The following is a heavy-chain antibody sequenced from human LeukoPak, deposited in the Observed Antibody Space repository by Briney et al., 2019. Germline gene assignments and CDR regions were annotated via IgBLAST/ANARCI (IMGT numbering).Heavy chain of an antibody. D-gene: IGHD2-8*01. V-gene: IGHV3-30*18. J-gene: IGHJ4*02. Sequence: GGSLRLSCAASGLTFSSHGMHWVRHAPGKGLEWVAVIPYDGSNKYYADSVKGRFTISRDNSKNTLYLQMNSLSAEDTAVSYCAKDFGRCTTGVCYTPTYYCVSWGPGTLVTVSS. CDR2: IPYDGSNK. CDR1: GLTFSSHG. CDR3: AKDFGRCTTGVCYTPTYYCVS.